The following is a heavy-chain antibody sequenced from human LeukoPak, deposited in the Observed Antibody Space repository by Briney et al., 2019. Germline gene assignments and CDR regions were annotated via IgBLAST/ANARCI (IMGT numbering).Heavy chain of an antibody. CDR2: IRQDGSQT. CDR3: ARVSIVTVAGSNWFDP. D-gene: IGHD6-19*01. CDR1: GFTFSSYG. J-gene: IGHJ5*02. Sequence: PGGSLRLSCAASGFTFSSYGMHWVRQAPGKGLEWLANIRQDGSQTYYGDSVKGRFTISRDNAKNSLYLQMNSLRAEDTAVYYCARVSIVTVAGSNWFDPWGQGTLVTVSS. V-gene: IGHV3-7*01.